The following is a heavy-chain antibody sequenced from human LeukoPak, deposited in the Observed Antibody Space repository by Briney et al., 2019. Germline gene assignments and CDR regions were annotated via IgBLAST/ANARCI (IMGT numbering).Heavy chain of an antibody. V-gene: IGHV3-73*01. D-gene: IGHD5-18*01. CDR3: TRDRGYSYGINWFDP. CDR2: IRSKANSYAT. J-gene: IGHJ5*02. Sequence: GGSLRLSCAASGFTFSGSAMHWVRQASGKGLEWVGRIRSKANSYATAYAASVKGRFTISRDDSKNTAYLQLNSLKTEDTAVYYCTRDRGYSYGINWFDPWGQGTLVTVSS. CDR1: GFTFSGSA.